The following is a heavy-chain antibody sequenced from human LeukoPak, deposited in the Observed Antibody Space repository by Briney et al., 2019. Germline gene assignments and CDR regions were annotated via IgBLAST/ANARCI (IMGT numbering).Heavy chain of an antibody. CDR2: IIPIFGTA. Sequence: GASVKVSCKASGGTFSSYAISWVRQAPGQGLEWMGGIIPIFGTANYAQKFQGRVTITADKSTSTAYMELSSLRSEDTAVYYCARDHYDILTGPNAFDIWGQGTMVTVSS. D-gene: IGHD3-9*01. CDR1: GGTFSSYA. J-gene: IGHJ3*02. V-gene: IGHV1-69*06. CDR3: ARDHYDILTGPNAFDI.